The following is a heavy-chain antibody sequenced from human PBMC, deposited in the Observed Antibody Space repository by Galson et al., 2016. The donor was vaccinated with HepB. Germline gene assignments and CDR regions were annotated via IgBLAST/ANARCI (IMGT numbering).Heavy chain of an antibody. CDR1: GFTFSNYA. Sequence: SLRLPCAASGFTFSNYAMSWVRQAPGKGLEWVSVINGSGDITYYADSEKGRFTISRDSSRSTLYLHMKNLRPEDTGLYYCAGDRVEWDHAWGSCRALESDSWGQGTLVTVSS. CDR3: AGDRVEWDHAWGSCRALESDS. CDR2: INGSGDIT. D-gene: IGHD3-16*01. J-gene: IGHJ4*02. V-gene: IGHV3-23*01.